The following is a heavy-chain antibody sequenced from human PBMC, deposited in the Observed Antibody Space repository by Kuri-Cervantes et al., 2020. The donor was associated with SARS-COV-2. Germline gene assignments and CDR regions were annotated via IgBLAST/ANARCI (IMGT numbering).Heavy chain of an antibody. Sequence: SETLSLTCTVSRGSLSSSSYYWGWIRQPPGKGLEWIGSIYYSGSTYYNPSLKSRVTISVDTSKNQSSLKLSSVTAADTAVYYCARHDAPYFEIDYWGQGTLVTVSS. D-gene: IGHD3-9*01. CDR3: ARHDAPYFEIDY. CDR2: IYYSGST. V-gene: IGHV4-39*01. CDR1: RGSLSSSSYY. J-gene: IGHJ4*02.